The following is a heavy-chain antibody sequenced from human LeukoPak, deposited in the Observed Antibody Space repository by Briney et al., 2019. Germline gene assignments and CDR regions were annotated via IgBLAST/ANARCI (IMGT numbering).Heavy chain of an antibody. V-gene: IGHV3-23*01. CDR3: ARDSGEDGDYVAEYFQH. CDR1: GFTFSNYA. J-gene: IGHJ1*01. D-gene: IGHD4-17*01. CDR2: ISNGGDRT. Sequence: GGSLRLSCAVSGFTFSNYAMSWVRQAPGKGLEWVSGISNGGDRTYYADSVKGRFTISRDNSKNTLYLQMNSLRAEDTAVYYCARDSGEDGDYVAEYFQHWGQGTLVTVSS.